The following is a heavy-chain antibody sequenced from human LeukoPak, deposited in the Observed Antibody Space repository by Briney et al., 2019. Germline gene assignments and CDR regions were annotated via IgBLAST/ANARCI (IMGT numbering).Heavy chain of an antibody. Sequence: PSETLSLTCTVSGGSISSYYWSWIRQPPGKGLEWIGYIYYSGSTNYNPSLKSQVTISVDTSKNQFSLKLSSVTAADTAVYYCAAQDGYITTYFDYWGQGTLVTVSS. J-gene: IGHJ4*02. CDR3: AAQDGYITTYFDY. V-gene: IGHV4-59*01. D-gene: IGHD5-24*01. CDR2: IYYSGST. CDR1: GGSISSYY.